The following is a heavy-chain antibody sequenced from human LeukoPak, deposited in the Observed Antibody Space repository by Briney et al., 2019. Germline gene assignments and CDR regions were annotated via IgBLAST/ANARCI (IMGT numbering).Heavy chain of an antibody. V-gene: IGHV1-2*02. Sequence: GASVKVSCKGSGYAFTAYFIHWVRQAPGQGLEYMGWINPNSGDTSYAQKFQGGVTMTRDASISTTYMELSSLRSDDTAVYFCARDVRFLSYGCWGQGTLLTVSS. D-gene: IGHD2/OR15-2a*01. CDR3: ARDVRFLSYGC. CDR1: GYAFTAYF. CDR2: INPNSGDT. J-gene: IGHJ4*02.